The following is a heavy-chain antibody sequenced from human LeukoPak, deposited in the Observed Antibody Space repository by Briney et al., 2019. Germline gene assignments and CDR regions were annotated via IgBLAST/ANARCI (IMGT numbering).Heavy chain of an antibody. CDR3: ARANDSPVDYYYYGMDV. D-gene: IGHD1-1*01. CDR1: GGTFSSYA. CDR2: IIPIFGTA. Sequence: GASVKVSCMASGGTFSSYATSWVRQAPGQGLEWMGGIIPIFGTANYAQKFQGRVTITTDESTSTAYMELSSLRSEDTAVYYCARANDSPVDYYYYGMDVWGQGTTVTVSS. V-gene: IGHV1-69*05. J-gene: IGHJ6*02.